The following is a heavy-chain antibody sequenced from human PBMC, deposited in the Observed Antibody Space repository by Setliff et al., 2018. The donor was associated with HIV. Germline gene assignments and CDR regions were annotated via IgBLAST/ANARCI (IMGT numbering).Heavy chain of an antibody. CDR1: GYDFTTNW. Sequence: PGESLKISCKGSGYDFTTNWVGWVRQMPGKGLEWMGTIYPTDSDTKYNPSFQGQVSISADRSMSTTYLQWSSLRASDTAMYFCAKAGGDSWGQGTLVTVSS. J-gene: IGHJ5*01. D-gene: IGHD3-10*01. V-gene: IGHV5-51*01. CDR2: IYPTDSDT. CDR3: AKAGGDS.